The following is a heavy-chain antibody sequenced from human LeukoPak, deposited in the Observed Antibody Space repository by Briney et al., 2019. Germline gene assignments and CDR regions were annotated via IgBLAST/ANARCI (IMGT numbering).Heavy chain of an antibody. J-gene: IGHJ6*03. D-gene: IGHD6-13*01. CDR1: GYSFTSYW. V-gene: IGHV5-51*01. Sequence: GESLKISCKGSGYSFTSYWIGWVRQMPGKGLEWMGIIYPGDSDTRYSPSFQGQVTISADKSISTAFLPWSSLKASDTAMYYCARQQVYGITAAGPAISYYYYYMDVWGKGTTVTISS. CDR3: ARQQVYGITAAGPAISYYYYYMDV. CDR2: IYPGDSDT.